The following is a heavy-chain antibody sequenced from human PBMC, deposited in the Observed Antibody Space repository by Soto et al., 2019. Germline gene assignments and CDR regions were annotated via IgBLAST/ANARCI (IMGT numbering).Heavy chain of an antibody. CDR3: AKTANGWFSAFDI. CDR2: ISGNSGST. D-gene: IGHD6-19*01. J-gene: IGHJ3*02. V-gene: IGHV3-23*01. CDR1: GFTFSSYA. Sequence: PGGSLRLSCAASGFTFSSYAMSWVRQAPGKGLEWVSAISGNSGSTYYADSVKGRFTISRGNSKNTLYLQMNSLRAEDTAVYYCAKTANGWFSAFDIWGQGTMVTVSS.